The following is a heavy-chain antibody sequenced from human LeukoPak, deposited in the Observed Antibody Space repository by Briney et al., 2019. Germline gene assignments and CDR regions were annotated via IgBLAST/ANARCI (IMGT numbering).Heavy chain of an antibody. V-gene: IGHV1-69*05. Sequence: SVKVSCEASGGTFSSYAISWVRQAPGQGHEWMGRIIPIFGTANYAQKFQGRVTIITDESTSTAYMELSSLRSEDTAVYYCARDLATFDDYWGQGTLVTVSS. CDR2: IIPIFGTA. J-gene: IGHJ4*02. CDR1: GGTFSSYA. D-gene: IGHD3-16*01. CDR3: ARDLATFDDY.